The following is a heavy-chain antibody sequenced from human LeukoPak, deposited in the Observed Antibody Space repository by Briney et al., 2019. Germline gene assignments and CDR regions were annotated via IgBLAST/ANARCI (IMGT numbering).Heavy chain of an antibody. V-gene: IGHV1-69*05. CDR3: VRDYYDSSGYQAEIDY. J-gene: IGHJ4*02. CDR1: GGTFSSYA. Sequence: SVKVSCKASGGTFSSYAISWVRQAPGQGLEWMGGIIPIFGTANYAQKLQGRVTMTTDTSTSTAYMELRSLRSDDTAVYYCVRDYYDSSGYQAEIDYWGQGTLVTVSS. CDR2: IIPIFGTA. D-gene: IGHD3-22*01.